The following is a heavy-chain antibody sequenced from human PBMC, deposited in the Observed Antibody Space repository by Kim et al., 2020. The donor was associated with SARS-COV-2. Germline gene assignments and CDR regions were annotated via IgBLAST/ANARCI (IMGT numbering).Heavy chain of an antibody. V-gene: IGHV3-23*01. CDR1: GFTFSTYG. CDR2: IKEGGDHT. D-gene: IGHD3-10*01. CDR3: LSYYGSRSFGDY. Sequence: GGSLRLSCAASGFTFSTYGMMWVRQAPGSGLGWVSMIKEGGDHTYYADSVKGRFTISRDNSKNMLYLQMNALRADDTAKYYCLSYYGSRSFGDYWGRGTLVAVSS. J-gene: IGHJ4*02.